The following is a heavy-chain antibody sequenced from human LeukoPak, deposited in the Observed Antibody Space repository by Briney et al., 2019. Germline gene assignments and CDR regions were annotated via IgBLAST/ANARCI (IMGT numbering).Heavy chain of an antibody. D-gene: IGHD2-15*01. J-gene: IGHJ4*02. Sequence: GGSLGLSCAASGFTFSSYGMHWVRQAPGKGLEWVAVISYDGSNKYYADSVKGRFTISRDNSKNSLYLQMNSLRAEDTAVYYCARSVVVVAATDYWGQGTLVTVSS. V-gene: IGHV3-30*03. CDR2: ISYDGSNK. CDR3: ARSVVVVAATDY. CDR1: GFTFSSYG.